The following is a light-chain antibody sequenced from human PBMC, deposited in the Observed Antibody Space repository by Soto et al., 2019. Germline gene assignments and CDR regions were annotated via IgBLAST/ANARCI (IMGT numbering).Light chain of an antibody. V-gene: IGLV2-14*01. CDR1: SSDVGGYNY. J-gene: IGLJ1*01. CDR3: SSYSSSSTPSV. CDR2: EVT. Sequence: QSVLTQPASVSGSPGQSITISCTGTSSDVGGYNYVSWYQQHPGKAPKLIIYEVTHRPSGVSSRFYGSRSGNTASLTISGLQAEDEADYYCSSYSSSSTPSVFGTGTKLTVL.